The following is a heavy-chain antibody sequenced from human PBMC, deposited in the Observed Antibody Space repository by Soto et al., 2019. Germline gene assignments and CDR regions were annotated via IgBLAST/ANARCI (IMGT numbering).Heavy chain of an antibody. V-gene: IGHV1-18*01. CDR2: INTYNGMT. CDR3: AKSPRGEMATD. J-gene: IGHJ4*02. Sequence: QVQLVQSGGEVKKPGASVTVSCKASGYTFINYHITWVRQAPGQGLEWMAWINTYNGMTDYAQKFQGRVTMTRDTSTSTDYMELRNLASDDTAVYFCAKSPRGEMATDWGQGPLVTVSS. D-gene: IGHD5-12*01. CDR1: GYTFINYH.